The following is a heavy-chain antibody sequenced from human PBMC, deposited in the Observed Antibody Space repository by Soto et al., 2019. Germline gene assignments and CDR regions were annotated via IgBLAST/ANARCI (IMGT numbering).Heavy chain of an antibody. D-gene: IGHD3-10*01. CDR2: IYDNGTT. J-gene: IGHJ6*02. CDR1: GLTVSNAY. CDR3: VRPLPSGRNYGLDV. Sequence: EVQLVESGGGLIQPGGSLRLSCAASGLTVSNAYMAWVRQAPGMGLEWVSVIYDNGTTYYADSVKGRFTISRDTSTNTLSIQMDCLRAEDTAVYYCVRPLPSGRNYGLDVWGQGTTVTVSS. V-gene: IGHV3-53*01.